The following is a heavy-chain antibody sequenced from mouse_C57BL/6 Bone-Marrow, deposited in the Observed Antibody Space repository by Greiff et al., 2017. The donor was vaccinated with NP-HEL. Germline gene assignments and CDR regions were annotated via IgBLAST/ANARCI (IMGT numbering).Heavy chain of an antibody. CDR1: GYTFTSYW. CDR3: TRSEGAWFAY. CDR2: IYPGNSDT. J-gene: IGHJ3*01. V-gene: IGHV1-5*01. Sequence: VQLQQSGTVLARPGASVKMSCKTSGYTFTSYWMHWVKQRPGRGLEWIGAIYPGNSDTSYNQKFKGQAKLTAVTPASTADMELSSLTNEDSAVYYCTRSEGAWFAYWGQGTLVTVSA.